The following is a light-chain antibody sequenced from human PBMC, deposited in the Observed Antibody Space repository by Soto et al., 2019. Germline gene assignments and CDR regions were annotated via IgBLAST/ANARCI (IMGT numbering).Light chain of an antibody. V-gene: IGKV1-39*01. CDR1: QTVRTY. CDR2: AAS. J-gene: IGKJ5*01. Sequence: GDRVTITCRASQTVRTYLNSYQQKPGKAPTLLVYAASTLESAVPPSFSGAGSETDFTLTISGLQPEDFATYYCQRTFSTPITFGQGTRLE. CDR3: QRTFSTPIT.